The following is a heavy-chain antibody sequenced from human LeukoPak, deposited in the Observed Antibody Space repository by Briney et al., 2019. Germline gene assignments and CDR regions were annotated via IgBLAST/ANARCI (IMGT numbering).Heavy chain of an antibody. CDR3: ARDQSGYDILTGYPDY. D-gene: IGHD3-9*01. CDR1: GFTFSDYY. V-gene: IGHV3-11*01. CDR2: ISSSGSTI. J-gene: IGHJ4*02. Sequence: GGSLRLSCAASGFTFSDYYMSWIRQAPGKGLERVSYISSSGSTIYYADSVKGRFTISRDNAKNSLYLQMNSLRAEDTAVYYCARDQSGYDILTGYPDYWGQGTLVTVSS.